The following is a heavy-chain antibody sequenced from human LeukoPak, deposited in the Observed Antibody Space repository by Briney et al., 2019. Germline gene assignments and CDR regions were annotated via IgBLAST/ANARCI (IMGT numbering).Heavy chain of an antibody. J-gene: IGHJ5*02. D-gene: IGHD3-3*01. CDR1: GGSISSSSYY. V-gene: IGHV4-39*07. CDR2: IYYSGST. CDR3: ARSDYDFWSGLGYNWFDP. Sequence: PSETLSLTCTVSGGSISSSSYYWGWIRQPPGKGLEWIGSIYYSGSTYYNPSLKSRVTISVDTSKNQSSLKLSSVTAADTAVYYCARSDYDFWSGLGYNWFDPWGQGTLVTVSS.